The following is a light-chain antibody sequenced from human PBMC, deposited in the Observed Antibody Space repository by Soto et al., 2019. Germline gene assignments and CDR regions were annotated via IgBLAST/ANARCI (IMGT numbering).Light chain of an antibody. Sequence: DIVLTQSPDTLSLSPGERATLSCRASQSVSSSFLAWYQQKPGQAPRLLIYGVSNRATDIPDRFSGSGSGTHFTLIISRLEPEDFAVYYWQQYGTPPAPWTFGQGTRVEIK. V-gene: IGKV3-20*01. J-gene: IGKJ1*01. CDR1: QSVSSSF. CDR2: GVS. CDR3: QQYGTPPAPWT.